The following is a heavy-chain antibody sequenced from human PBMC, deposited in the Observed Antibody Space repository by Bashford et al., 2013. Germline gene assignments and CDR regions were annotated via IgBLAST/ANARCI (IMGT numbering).Heavy chain of an antibody. CDR2: IRYDGTKK. J-gene: IGHJ4*02. V-gene: IGHV3-33*01. D-gene: IGHD5-24*01. CDR3: ARDGRDGLNLILGVGSNSNYLDH. Sequence: VRQAPGKGLEWVAVIRYDGTKKYYADSVKGRFTISRDNSKSKVYLQMNSLRAEDTAVYYCARDGRDGLNLILGVGSNSNYLDHWGQGILVTVSS.